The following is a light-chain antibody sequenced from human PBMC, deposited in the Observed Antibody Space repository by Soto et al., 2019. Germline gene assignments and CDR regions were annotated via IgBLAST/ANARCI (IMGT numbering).Light chain of an antibody. CDR2: DAS. CDR1: ESVNNY. CDR3: QQRSNWPPD. V-gene: IGKV3-11*01. J-gene: IGKJ3*01. Sequence: EVVLTQSPATLSLSPGERATLSCRASESVNNYLAWYQQKPGQAPRLLIYDASNRATGIPARFSGSGSGTDFTLTISSLEPEDFAVYFCQQRSNWPPDFGPGTKVDIK.